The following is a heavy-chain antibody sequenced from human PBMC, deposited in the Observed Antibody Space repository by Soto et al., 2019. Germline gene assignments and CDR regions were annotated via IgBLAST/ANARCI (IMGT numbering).Heavy chain of an antibody. Sequence: PSETLSLTCAVYGGSFSGYYWSWIRQPPGKGLEWIGEINHSGSTNYNPSLKSRVTISVDTSKNQFSLKLSSVTAADTAVYYCVASLAASGLNWLDPWGRGTLVTVSS. CDR1: GGSFSGYY. D-gene: IGHD6-13*01. CDR2: INHSGST. J-gene: IGHJ5*02. CDR3: VASLAASGLNWLDP. V-gene: IGHV4-34*01.